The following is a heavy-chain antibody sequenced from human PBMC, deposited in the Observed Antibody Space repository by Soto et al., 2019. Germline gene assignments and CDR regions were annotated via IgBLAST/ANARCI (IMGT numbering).Heavy chain of an antibody. J-gene: IGHJ6*02. CDR1: GGSISSGGYS. Sequence: PSETLSLTCAVSGGSISSGGYSWSWIRQPPGKGLEWIGYMYNSGSTHYNPSLKSRVTISLDTSKNQFSLKLNSVTAADTAVYYCARHAFGSGFYYGMGVWGQGTTVTVSS. CDR3: ARHAFGSGFYYGMGV. V-gene: IGHV4-30-4*07. CDR2: MYNSGST. D-gene: IGHD3-10*01.